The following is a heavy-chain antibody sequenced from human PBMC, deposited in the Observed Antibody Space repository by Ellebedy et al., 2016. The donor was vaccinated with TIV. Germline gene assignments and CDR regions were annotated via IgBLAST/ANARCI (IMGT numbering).Heavy chain of an antibody. J-gene: IGHJ4*02. CDR1: GYSISSGYY. D-gene: IGHD2/OR15-2a*01. V-gene: IGHV4-38-2*02. CDR2: IYHSGSS. Sequence: MPSETLSLTCTVSGYSISSGYYWGWIRQPPGKGLVWIGSIYHSGSSNYNSSLQSRVTISVDTSKNQFSLNLRSVTAADTALYYCVRETPTSIIGSPLLWGQGILVTASS. CDR3: VRETPTSIIGSPLL.